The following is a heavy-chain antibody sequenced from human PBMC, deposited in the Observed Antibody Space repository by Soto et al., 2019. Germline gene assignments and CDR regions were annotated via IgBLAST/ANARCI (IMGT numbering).Heavy chain of an antibody. V-gene: IGHV1-18*01. D-gene: IGHD6-13*01. CDR3: ARDLWQQLALPFGGY. CDR1: GYTFTSYG. J-gene: IGHJ4*02. Sequence: QVQLVQSGAEVKKPGASVKVSCKASGYTFTSYGISWVRQAPGQGLEWMGWISAYNGNTNYAQKLQGRVTMTTDTSXXTAYRELRSLRSDDTAVYYCARDLWQQLALPFGGYWGQGTLVTVSS. CDR2: ISAYNGNT.